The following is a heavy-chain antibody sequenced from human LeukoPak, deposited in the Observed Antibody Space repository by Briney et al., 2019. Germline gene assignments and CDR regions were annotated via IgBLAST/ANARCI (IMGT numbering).Heavy chain of an antibody. CDR2: ISNSGST. J-gene: IGHJ6*02. CDR1: GGSISSHY. CDR3: ARFSGGGMDV. V-gene: IGHV4-59*08. Sequence: SETLSLTCTVSGGSISSHYWTWIRQSPVKGLEWIGDISNSGSTNYNPSLKSRVTISVDTSKNQFSPKLSSVTAADTAVYYCARFSGGGMDVWGQGTTVTVSS.